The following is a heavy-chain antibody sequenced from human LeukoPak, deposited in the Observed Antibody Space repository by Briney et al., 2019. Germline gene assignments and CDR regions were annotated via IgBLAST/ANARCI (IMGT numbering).Heavy chain of an antibody. D-gene: IGHD6-19*01. J-gene: IGHJ5*02. CDR3: ARDLSIAVAGNPGVS. V-gene: IGHV3-30-3*01. Sequence: PGRSLRLSCAASGFTFSSYAMHWVRQAPGKGLEWVAVISYDGSNKYYADSVKGRFTTSRDNSKNTLYLQMNSLRAEDTAVYYCARDLSIAVAGNPGVSWGQGTLVTVSS. CDR2: ISYDGSNK. CDR1: GFTFSSYA.